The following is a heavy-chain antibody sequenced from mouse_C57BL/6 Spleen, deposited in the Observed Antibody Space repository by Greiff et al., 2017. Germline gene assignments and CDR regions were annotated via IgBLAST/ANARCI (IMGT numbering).Heavy chain of an antibody. CDR3: ARVDGFYYAMDY. V-gene: IGHV1-26*01. CDR2: INPNNGGT. Sequence: EVQLQQSGPELVKPGASVKISCKASGYTFTDYYMNWVKQSHGKSLEWIGDINPNNGGTSYNQKFKGKATLTVDKSSRTAYMELRSLTSEDSAVYYCARVDGFYYAMDYWGQGTSVTVSS. D-gene: IGHD2-3*01. CDR1: GYTFTDYY. J-gene: IGHJ4*01.